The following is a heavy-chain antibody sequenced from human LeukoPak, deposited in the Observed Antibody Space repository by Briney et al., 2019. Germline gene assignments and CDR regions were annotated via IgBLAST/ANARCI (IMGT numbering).Heavy chain of an antibody. Sequence: SVKVSCKASGGTFSSYAISGLRQAPGQELECMGGIIPIFGTANYSQKFQGRVTITTDESTSTAYMELSSLRSDDTAEYYCARDKYGWGSGGFDYWVQGTLVTVSS. CDR2: IIPIFGTA. CDR1: GGTFSSYA. J-gene: IGHJ4*02. V-gene: IGHV1-69*05. D-gene: IGHD3-10*01. CDR3: ARDKYGWGSGGFDY.